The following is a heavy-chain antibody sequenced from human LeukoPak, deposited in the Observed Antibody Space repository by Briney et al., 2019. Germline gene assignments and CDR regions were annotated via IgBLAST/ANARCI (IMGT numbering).Heavy chain of an antibody. V-gene: IGHV3-48*01. CDR3: ARDHNYAFDN. D-gene: IGHD1-1*01. J-gene: IGHJ4*02. CDR2: IGIDSGNT. Sequence: GGSLRLSCTASGLPFIECSMNWVRQVPGKGLEWVAYIGIDSGNTKYADSVRGRFTISADKTKNSLYLQMNSLRVDDTAVYYCARDHNYAFDNWGQGTLVSVAS. CDR1: GLPFIECS.